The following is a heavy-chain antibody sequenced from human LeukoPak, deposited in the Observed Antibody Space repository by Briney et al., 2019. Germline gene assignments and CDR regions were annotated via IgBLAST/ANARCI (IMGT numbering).Heavy chain of an antibody. V-gene: IGHV3-33*01. CDR3: ARAGDYFDY. Sequence: GGSLRLSCVTSGFIFSNHDMHWVRQALGKGLEWLADICYDGSNENYADSVKGRFTIPRDHSKNTVYLQMSSLRVEDTAVYYCARAGDYFDYWGQGSLVTVSS. J-gene: IGHJ4*02. CDR1: GFIFSNHD. CDR2: ICYDGSNE.